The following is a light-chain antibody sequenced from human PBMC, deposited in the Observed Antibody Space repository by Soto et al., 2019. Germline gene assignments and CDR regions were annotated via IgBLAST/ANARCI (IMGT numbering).Light chain of an antibody. Sequence: DKVMSQSPATLSLSLGERVTLYCRASQNINNHMSWFLQKPGQTPSLLIYDAIIRAPDVPARFSGSWSGTEFTLTIISLQSEDFAVYYCQQYDAWPLTFGGGTKVDIK. J-gene: IGKJ4*01. CDR3: QQYDAWPLT. V-gene: IGKV3-15*01. CDR1: QNINNH. CDR2: DAI.